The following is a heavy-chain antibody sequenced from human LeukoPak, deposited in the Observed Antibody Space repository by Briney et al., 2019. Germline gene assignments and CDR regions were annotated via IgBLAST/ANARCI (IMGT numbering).Heavy chain of an antibody. CDR2: INHSGST. CDR3: ARDGITFGEVDY. CDR1: GGSFSGYY. D-gene: IGHD3-16*01. J-gene: IGHJ4*02. Sequence: SETLSLTCAVYGGSFSGYYWSWIRQPPGKGLEWIGEINHSGSTNYNPSLKSRVTISVDTSKNQFSLKLSSVTAADTAVYYCARDGITFGEVDYWGQGTLVTVSS. V-gene: IGHV4-34*01.